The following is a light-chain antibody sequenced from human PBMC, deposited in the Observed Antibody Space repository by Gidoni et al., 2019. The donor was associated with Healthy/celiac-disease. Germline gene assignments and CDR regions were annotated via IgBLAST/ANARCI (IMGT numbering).Light chain of an antibody. J-gene: IGKJ4*01. CDR3: QQYDNLPPLT. CDR1: QDISNY. V-gene: IGKV1-33*01. Sequence: DIQMTQSPSSLSASVGDRVTITSQAIQDISNYLNWYQQKPGKAPKLLIYDASNLETGVPSRFSGSGSGTDFTFTISSLQPEDIATYYCQQYDNLPPLTFGGGTKVEIK. CDR2: DAS.